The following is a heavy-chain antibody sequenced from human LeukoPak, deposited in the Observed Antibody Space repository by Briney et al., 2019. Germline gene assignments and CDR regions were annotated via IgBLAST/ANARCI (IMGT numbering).Heavy chain of an antibody. CDR3: ARGDDYGDSHADY. CDR2: INPNSGGT. CDR1: GYTFTGYY. V-gene: IGHV1-2*02. J-gene: IGHJ4*02. Sequence: ASVKVPCKASGYTFTGYYMHWVRQAPGQGLEWMGWINPNSGGTNYAQKFQGRVTMTRDTSISTAYMELSRLRSDNTAVYYCARGDDYGDSHADYWGQGTLVTVSS. D-gene: IGHD4-17*01.